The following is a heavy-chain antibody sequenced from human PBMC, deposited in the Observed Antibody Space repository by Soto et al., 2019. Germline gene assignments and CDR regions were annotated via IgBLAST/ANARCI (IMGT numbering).Heavy chain of an antibody. Sequence: SVKVSCKASGGTFSSYAISWVRQAPGQGLEWMGGIIPIFGTANYAQKFQGRVTITADKSTSTAYMELSSLRSEDTAVYYCARSSFSSMGNPYYFDYWGQGALVTVSS. V-gene: IGHV1-69*06. CDR1: GGTFSSYA. J-gene: IGHJ4*02. CDR2: IIPIFGTA. D-gene: IGHD6-6*01. CDR3: ARSSFSSMGNPYYFDY.